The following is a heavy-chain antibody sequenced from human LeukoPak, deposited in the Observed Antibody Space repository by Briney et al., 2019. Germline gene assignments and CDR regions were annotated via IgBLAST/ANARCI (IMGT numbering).Heavy chain of an antibody. Sequence: SVKVSCKASEGTFSSYAISWVRQAPGQGLEWMGRIIPIFGTANYAQKFQGRVTITTDESTSTAYMELSSLRSEDTAVYYCAREGRLRSNWFDPWGQGTLVTVSS. CDR2: IIPIFGTA. D-gene: IGHD3-16*01. V-gene: IGHV1-69*05. J-gene: IGHJ5*02. CDR1: EGTFSSYA. CDR3: AREGRLRSNWFDP.